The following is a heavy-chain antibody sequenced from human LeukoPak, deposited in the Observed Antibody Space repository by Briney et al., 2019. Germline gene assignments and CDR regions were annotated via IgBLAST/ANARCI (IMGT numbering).Heavy chain of an antibody. CDR3: AGCSGGSCYGLAFDY. CDR2: ISGSGGST. Sequence: GSLRLSCAASGFTFSSYAMSWVRQAPGKGLEWVSAISGSGGSTYYADSVKGRFTISRDNSKNTLYLQMNSLRAEDTAVYYCAGCSGGSCYGLAFDYWGQGTLVTVSS. D-gene: IGHD2-15*01. J-gene: IGHJ4*02. CDR1: GFTFSSYA. V-gene: IGHV3-23*01.